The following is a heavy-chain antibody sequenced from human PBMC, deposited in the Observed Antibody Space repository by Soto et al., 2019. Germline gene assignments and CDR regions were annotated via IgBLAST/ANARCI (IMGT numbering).Heavy chain of an antibody. J-gene: IGHJ4*02. CDR3: ARGGKNYDFWSGYYTNYIDY. CDR2: INHSGST. Sequence: SETLSLTCAVYGGSFSGYYWSWIRQPPGKGLEWIGEINHSGSTNYNPSLKSRVTISVDTSKNQFSLKLSSVTAADTAVYYCARGGKNYDFWSGYYTNYIDYWGQGTLVTVSS. D-gene: IGHD3-3*01. CDR1: GGSFSGYY. V-gene: IGHV4-34*01.